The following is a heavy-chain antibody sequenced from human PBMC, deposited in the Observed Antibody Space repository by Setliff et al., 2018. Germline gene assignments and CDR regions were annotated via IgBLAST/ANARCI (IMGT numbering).Heavy chain of an antibody. CDR1: GFSFNNYW. D-gene: IGHD3-22*01. CDR2: INKDGDGT. V-gene: IGHV3-74*01. CDR3: AKDQTYCYDSSGYPYPLPSDY. J-gene: IGHJ4*02. Sequence: GGSLRLSCEASGFSFNNYWMYWVRQVPGKGLVWVSGINKDGDGTRYADSVRGRFTISRDNSKNTVYLQINSLRTEDTAVYYCAKDQTYCYDSSGYPYPLPSDYWGQGTLVTVSS.